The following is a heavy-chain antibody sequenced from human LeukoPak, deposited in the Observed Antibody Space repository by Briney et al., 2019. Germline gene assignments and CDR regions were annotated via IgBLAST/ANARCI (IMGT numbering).Heavy chain of an antibody. CDR3: ARVRWVKWLRHRGWFDP. Sequence: KPGGSLRLSCAASGFTFSDYYMSWIRQAPGKGLEWVSYISSSGSTIYYADSVKGRFTISRDNAKNSLYLQMNSLRAEDTAVYYCARVRWVKWLRHRGWFDPWGQGTLVTVSS. V-gene: IGHV3-11*01. D-gene: IGHD5-12*01. J-gene: IGHJ5*02. CDR2: ISSSGSTI. CDR1: GFTFSDYY.